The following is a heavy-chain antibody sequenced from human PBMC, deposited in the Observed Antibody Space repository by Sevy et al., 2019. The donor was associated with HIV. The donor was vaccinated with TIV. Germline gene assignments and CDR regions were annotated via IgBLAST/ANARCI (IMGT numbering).Heavy chain of an antibody. D-gene: IGHD6-13*01. CDR2: ISSSSSYI. J-gene: IGHJ4*02. V-gene: IGHV3-21*01. CDR3: ARQWVPYSSSWYTGYYFDY. CDR1: GFTFSSYS. Sequence: GGSLRLPCAASGFTFSSYSMNWVHQAPGKGLEWVSSISSSSSYIYYADSVKGRFTISRDNAKNSLYLQMNSLRAEDTAVYYCARQWVPYSSSWYTGYYFDYWGQGTLVTVSS.